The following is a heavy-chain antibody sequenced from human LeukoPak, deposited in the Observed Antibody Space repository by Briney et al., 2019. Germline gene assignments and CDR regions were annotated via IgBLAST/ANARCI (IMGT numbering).Heavy chain of an antibody. V-gene: IGHV1-2*02. J-gene: IGHJ4*02. CDR2: INPNSGGT. CDR1: GYTYTGYY. D-gene: IGHD3-3*01. CDR3: AWTPITIFGVVPYYFDY. Sequence: GASVKVSCKASGYTYTGYYMHWVRQAPGQGLEWMGWINPNSGGTNYAQKFQGRVTMTRDTSISTAYMELSRLRSDDTAVYYCAWTPITIFGVVPYYFDYWGQGTLVTVSS.